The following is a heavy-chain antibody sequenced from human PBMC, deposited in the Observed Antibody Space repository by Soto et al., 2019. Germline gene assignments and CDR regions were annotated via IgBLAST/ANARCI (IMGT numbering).Heavy chain of an antibody. J-gene: IGHJ5*02. V-gene: IGHV4-39*01. Sequence: QLQLQESGPGLVKPSETLSLTCTVSGGSISSSSYYWGWIRQPPGKGLEWIGSIYYSESTYHNPSRISRVTISEYTSKNQFSRKLRAVTAADTAVYYCARHSHAARLKLGWFVPWGQGTLVTVSS. D-gene: IGHD6-6*01. CDR2: IYYSEST. CDR3: ARHSHAARLKLGWFVP. CDR1: GGSISSSSYY.